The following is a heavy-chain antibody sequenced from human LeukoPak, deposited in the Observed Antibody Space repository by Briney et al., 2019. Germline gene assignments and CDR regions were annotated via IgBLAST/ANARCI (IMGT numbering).Heavy chain of an antibody. CDR2: IYTSGST. Sequence: TSETLSLTRTVSGGSIRSYYWSWIRQPAGKGLEWIGRIYTSGSTNYNPSLKSRVTMSVDTSKNQFSLKLSSVTAADTAVYYCARDLYDSSGYTSINAFDIWGQGTMVTVSS. CDR1: GGSIRSYY. J-gene: IGHJ3*02. D-gene: IGHD3-22*01. V-gene: IGHV4-4*07. CDR3: ARDLYDSSGYTSINAFDI.